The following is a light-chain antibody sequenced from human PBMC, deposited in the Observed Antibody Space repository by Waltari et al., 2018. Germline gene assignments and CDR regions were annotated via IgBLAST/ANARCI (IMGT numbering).Light chain of an antibody. CDR3: QHYNSYAPT. J-gene: IGKJ1*01. Sequence: DIQRTQSPSTLSASVGDKVTITCRASQSISSWLAWYQQEPGKAPKLLIYTASSLESGFPSRFSGSGSGTEFTLTISSLQPDDFATYYGQHYNSYAPTFGQVTKVEIK. CDR1: QSISSW. CDR2: TAS. V-gene: IGKV1-5*03.